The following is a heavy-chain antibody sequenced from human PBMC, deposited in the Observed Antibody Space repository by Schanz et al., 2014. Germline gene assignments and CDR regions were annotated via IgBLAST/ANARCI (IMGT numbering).Heavy chain of an antibody. J-gene: IGHJ4*02. Sequence: QVQLVESGGGLVKPGGSLRLSCAASGFTLSSYAMHWVRQAPGKGLEWVAVISYDGSNKYYADSVKGRFTISRDNSKNTLYLQMNSLRADDTAVYFCARAHGNNWYGKGLDYWGQGTQVTVSS. CDR3: ARAHGNNWYGKGLDY. D-gene: IGHD1-1*01. CDR1: GFTLSSYA. CDR2: ISYDGSNK. V-gene: IGHV3-30-3*01.